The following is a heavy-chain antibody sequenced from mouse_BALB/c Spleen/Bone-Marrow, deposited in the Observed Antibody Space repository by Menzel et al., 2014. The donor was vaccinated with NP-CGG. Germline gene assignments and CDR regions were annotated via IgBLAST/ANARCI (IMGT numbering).Heavy chain of an antibody. D-gene: IGHD3-2*01. V-gene: IGHV14-3*02. CDR2: IDPANGNT. Sequence: VQLQQSGAELVKPGASVKLSCTASGFNIXDTYMHWVKQRPEQGLEWIGRIDPANGNTKYDPKFQGKATITADTSSNTAYLQLSSLTSEDTAVYYCATDSSGYLDYWGQGTTLTVSS. CDR1: GFNIXDTY. J-gene: IGHJ2*01. CDR3: ATDSSGYLDY.